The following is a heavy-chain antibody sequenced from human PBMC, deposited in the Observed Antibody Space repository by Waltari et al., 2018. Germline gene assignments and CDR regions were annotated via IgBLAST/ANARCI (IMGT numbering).Heavy chain of an antibody. CDR3: ARQGGGDSSGWFIDY. D-gene: IGHD6-19*01. V-gene: IGHV4-38-2*01. Sequence: QVQLQESGPGLVKPSETLSLTCAVSGYSISSGYYWGWIRQPPGKGLEWIGSIYHSGSTYYNPSLKSRVTISVDTSKNPFSLKLSSVTAADTAVYYCARQGGGDSSGWFIDYWGQGTLVTVSS. CDR1: GYSISSGYY. J-gene: IGHJ4*02. CDR2: IYHSGST.